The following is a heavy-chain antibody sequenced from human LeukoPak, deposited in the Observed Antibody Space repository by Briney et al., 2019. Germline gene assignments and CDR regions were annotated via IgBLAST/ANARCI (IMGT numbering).Heavy chain of an antibody. Sequence: GRSLRLSCAASGFTFDDYAMHWVRQAPGKGLEWVSGISWNSGSIGYADSVKGRFTISRDNAKNSLHLQMNSLRAEDTALYYCAKDDSMVRGVIIRWGQGTLVTVSS. J-gene: IGHJ4*02. CDR3: AKDDSMVRGVIIR. CDR1: GFTFDDYA. V-gene: IGHV3-9*01. CDR2: ISWNSGSI. D-gene: IGHD3-10*01.